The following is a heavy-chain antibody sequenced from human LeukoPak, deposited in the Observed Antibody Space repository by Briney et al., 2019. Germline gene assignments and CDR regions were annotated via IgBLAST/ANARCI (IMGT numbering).Heavy chain of an antibody. D-gene: IGHD5-24*01. CDR2: IIPIFGTA. J-gene: IGHJ5*02. CDR3: ASRDGYNPGSFDP. Sequence: SVKVSCKASGGTFSSYAISWVRQAPGQGLEWMGGIIPIFGTANYAQKFQGRVTITTDESTSTAYMELSSLRSEDTAVYYCASRDGYNPGSFDPWGQGTLVTVSS. CDR1: GGTFSSYA. V-gene: IGHV1-69*05.